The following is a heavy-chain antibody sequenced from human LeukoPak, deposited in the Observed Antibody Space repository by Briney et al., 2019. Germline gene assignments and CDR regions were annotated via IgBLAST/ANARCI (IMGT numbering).Heavy chain of an antibody. CDR3: ASTREYGSGSYPQQNWFDP. CDR2: INHSGST. CDR1: GGSFSGYY. J-gene: IGHJ5*02. V-gene: IGHV4-34*01. D-gene: IGHD3-10*01. Sequence: SETLSLTCAVYGGSFSGYYWSWIRQPPGKGLEWIGEINHSGSTNYDPSLKSRVTISVDTSKNQFSLKLSSVTAADTAVYYCASTREYGSGSYPQQNWFDPWGQGTLVTVSS.